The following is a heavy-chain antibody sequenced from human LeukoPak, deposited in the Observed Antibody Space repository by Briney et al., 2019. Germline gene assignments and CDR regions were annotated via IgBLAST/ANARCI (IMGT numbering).Heavy chain of an antibody. D-gene: IGHD3-3*01. V-gene: IGHV4-39*01. Sequence: PSETLSLTCTVSGGSISSSSYYWGWIRQPPGKGLEWIGSIYSSGSTYYNPSLRSRVTISVDTSKNQFSLKVSSVTAADTAMYYCARRQRFLEDYYYLDVWGKGTTVTVSS. CDR1: GGSISSSSYY. CDR3: ARRQRFLEDYYYLDV. CDR2: IYSSGST. J-gene: IGHJ6*03.